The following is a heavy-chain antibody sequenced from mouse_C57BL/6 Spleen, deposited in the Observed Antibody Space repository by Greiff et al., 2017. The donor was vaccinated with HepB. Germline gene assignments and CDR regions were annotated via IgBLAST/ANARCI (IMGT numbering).Heavy chain of an antibody. Sequence: EVHLVESGGGLVQPQGSLKLSCAASGFSFNTYAMNWVRQAPGKGLEWVARIRSKSNNYATYYADSVKDRFTISRDDSESMLYLQMNNLKTEDTAMYYCVRHDSSGSFAYWGQGTLVTVSA. CDR1: GFSFNTYA. CDR2: IRSKSNNYAT. D-gene: IGHD3-2*02. V-gene: IGHV10-1*01. J-gene: IGHJ3*01. CDR3: VRHDSSGSFAY.